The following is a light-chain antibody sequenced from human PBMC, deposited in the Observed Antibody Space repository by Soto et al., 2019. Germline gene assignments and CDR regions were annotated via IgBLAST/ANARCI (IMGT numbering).Light chain of an antibody. CDR2: GAS. Sequence: EIVLTQSPGTLSLSPGEGATLSCRASQSVSSSYLAWYQQKPGQAPRLLIYGASSRATGIPDRFRGSGSGTDFTLTISRVEPEDFAVYYCQQYGSSPALTFGGGNKVEIK. V-gene: IGKV3-20*01. CDR1: QSVSSSY. CDR3: QQYGSSPALT. J-gene: IGKJ4*01.